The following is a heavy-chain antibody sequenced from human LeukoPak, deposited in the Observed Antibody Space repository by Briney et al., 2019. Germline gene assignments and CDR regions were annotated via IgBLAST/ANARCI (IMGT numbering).Heavy chain of an antibody. Sequence: VASVKVSCKASGYTFTGYYMHWVRQAPGQGLEWMAWINPNSGGTNYAQKFQGRVTMTRDTSISTAYMELSRVRSDDTAVYYCARGDYFGNFGIGTSYYYYYMDVWGKGTTVTVSS. CDR2: INPNSGGT. CDR3: ARGDYFGNFGIGTSYYYYYMDV. D-gene: IGHD2/OR15-2a*01. J-gene: IGHJ6*03. V-gene: IGHV1-2*02. CDR1: GYTFTGYY.